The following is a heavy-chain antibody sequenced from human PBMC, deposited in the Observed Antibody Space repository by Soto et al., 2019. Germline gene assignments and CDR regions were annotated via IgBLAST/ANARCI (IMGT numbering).Heavy chain of an antibody. CDR3: ARQGDDFWSGYPYYFDY. CDR2: IIPIFGTA. V-gene: IGHV1-69*01. D-gene: IGHD3-3*01. J-gene: IGHJ4*02. CDR1: GGTFSSYA. Sequence: QVQLVQSGAEVKKPGSSVKVSCKASGGTFSSYAISWVRQAPGQGLEWMGGIIPIFGTANYAQKLQGRVTSTADESTSTAYMELSSLRSEDTAVYYCARQGDDFWSGYPYYFDYWGQGTLVTVSS.